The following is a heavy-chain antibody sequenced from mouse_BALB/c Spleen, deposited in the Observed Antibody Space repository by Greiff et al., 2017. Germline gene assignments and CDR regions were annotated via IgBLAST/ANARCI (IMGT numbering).Heavy chain of an antibody. CDR1: GYSITSDYA. J-gene: IGHJ3*01. Sequence: EVKLQESGPGLVKPSQSLSLTCTVTGYSITSDYAWNWIRQFPGNKLEWMGYISYSGSTSYNPSLKSRISITRDTSKNQFFLQLNSVTTEDTATYYCARWDGYYEWFAYWGQGTLVTVSA. CDR2: ISYSGST. CDR3: ARWDGYYEWFAY. D-gene: IGHD2-3*01. V-gene: IGHV3-2*02.